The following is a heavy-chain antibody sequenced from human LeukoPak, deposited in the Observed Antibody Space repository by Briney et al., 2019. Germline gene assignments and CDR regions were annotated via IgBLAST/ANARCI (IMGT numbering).Heavy chain of an antibody. D-gene: IGHD2-15*01. CDR3: SRHGRRGSRYDS. V-gene: IGHV3-21*01. J-gene: IGHJ4*02. CDR2: IGTSSAYI. Sequence: PAGSLTFSFAATRFNYSSYTKECSRQAPAKQLEWVSFIGTSSAYIFYADSVKGRFTISRDNAKNSLYLQMNVLRAEDTALHYCSRHGRRGSRYDSRGQGTLLIVSS. CDR1: RFNYSSYT.